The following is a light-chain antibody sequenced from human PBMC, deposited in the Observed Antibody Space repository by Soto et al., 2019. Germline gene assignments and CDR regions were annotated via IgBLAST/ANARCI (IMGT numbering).Light chain of an antibody. CDR2: DDN. CDR3: GSWDSSLSAYV. CDR1: SSNIGGNP. Sequence: QSVMTQPPSVSAAPGQKVTISRSGSSSNIGGNPVSWYQQLPGTAPKLLIYDDNKRPSGIPDRFSGSKSGTSATLGITGFQTGDEADYYCGSWDSSLSAYVFGTGTKLTVL. V-gene: IGLV1-51*01. J-gene: IGLJ1*01.